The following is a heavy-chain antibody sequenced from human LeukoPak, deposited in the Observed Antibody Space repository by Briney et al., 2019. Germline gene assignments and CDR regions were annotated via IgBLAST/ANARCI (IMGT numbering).Heavy chain of an antibody. V-gene: IGHV4-34*01. J-gene: IGHJ6*02. CDR3: ARGESTIHYGMDV. CDR1: GGSFSGYY. Sequence: PSETLSLTCAVYGGSFSGYYWSWIRQPPGKGLEWIGEINHSGSTNYNLSLKSRVTISVDTSKNQFSLKLSSVTAADTAVYYCARGESTIHYGMDVWGQGTTVTVSS. CDR2: INHSGST. D-gene: IGHD2-2*01.